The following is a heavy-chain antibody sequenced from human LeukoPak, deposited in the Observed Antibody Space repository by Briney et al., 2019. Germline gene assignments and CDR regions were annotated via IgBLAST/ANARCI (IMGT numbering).Heavy chain of an antibody. CDR2: ISVYNGNT. Sequence: ASVRVSCKASGYTFSIYGFSWVRQAPGQGLEWMGWISVYNGNTNYAQKLQGRVTMTTDTSTSTAYMELRSLRSDDTAVYYCARDLYSSSWYFSLYRENWFDPWGQGTLVTVSS. J-gene: IGHJ5*02. D-gene: IGHD6-13*01. CDR3: ARDLYSSSWYFSLYRENWFDP. CDR1: GYTFSIYG. V-gene: IGHV1-18*01.